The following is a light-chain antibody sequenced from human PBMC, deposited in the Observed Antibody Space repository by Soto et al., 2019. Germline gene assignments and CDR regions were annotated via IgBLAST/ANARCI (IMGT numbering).Light chain of an antibody. CDR1: HVVSNY. CDR3: QHYYSYPYT. V-gene: IGKV1-8*01. J-gene: IGKJ2*01. CDR2: AAS. Sequence: AIRMTQSPSSLSAPIGDRVTITCRASHVVSNYLAWYQQKPGKATKALIYAASFLQSGVPSRFSGSGSGTDFSLTISFLQSEDCATYYCQHYYSYPYTFGQGTTLQMK.